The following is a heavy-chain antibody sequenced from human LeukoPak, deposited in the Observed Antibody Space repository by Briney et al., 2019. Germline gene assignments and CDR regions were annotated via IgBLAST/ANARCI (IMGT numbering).Heavy chain of an antibody. CDR1: GYSFTSYW. Sequence: GESLKISSKGSGYSFTSYWIGWVRQMPGKGLEWMGIIYPGDSDTRYSPSFQGQVTISADKSISTAYLQWSSLKASDTAMYYCARRPYYDFWSGCYLGDYFDYWGQGTLVTVSS. V-gene: IGHV5-51*01. D-gene: IGHD3-3*01. CDR3: ARRPYYDFWSGCYLGDYFDY. J-gene: IGHJ4*02. CDR2: IYPGDSDT.